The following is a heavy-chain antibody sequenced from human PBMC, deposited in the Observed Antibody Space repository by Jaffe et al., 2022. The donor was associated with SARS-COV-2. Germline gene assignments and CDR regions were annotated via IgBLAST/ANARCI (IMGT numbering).Heavy chain of an antibody. Sequence: EVQLVESGGGLVQPGGSLRLSCASGFTFSTYGMTWVRQAPGKGLEWVSAISGGGNTYYADSVKGRFTVSRDNSKNTLYLQMNSLRAEDTAVYYCARWFGELSAWYFDLWGRGTLVTVSS. V-gene: IGHV3-23*04. D-gene: IGHD3-10*01. CDR2: ISGGGNT. J-gene: IGHJ2*01. CDR1: GFTFSTYG. CDR3: ARWFGELSAWYFDL.